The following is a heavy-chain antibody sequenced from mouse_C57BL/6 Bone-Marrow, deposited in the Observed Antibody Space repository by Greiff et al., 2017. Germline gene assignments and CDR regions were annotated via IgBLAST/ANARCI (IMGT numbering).Heavy chain of an antibody. D-gene: IGHD1-1*01. CDR1: GFNIKDDY. Sequence: EVQLQQSGAELVRPGASVKLSCTASGFNIKDDYMHWVKQRPEQGLEWIGWIDPENGDTEYASKFQGKATITADTSSNTAYLQLSSLTSEDTAVYYCTSITTVVASADDWGQGTTLTVAS. J-gene: IGHJ2*01. CDR2: IDPENGDT. V-gene: IGHV14-4*01. CDR3: TSITTVVASADD.